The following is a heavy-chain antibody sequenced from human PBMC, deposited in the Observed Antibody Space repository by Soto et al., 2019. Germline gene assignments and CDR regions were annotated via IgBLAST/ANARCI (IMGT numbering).Heavy chain of an antibody. D-gene: IGHD4-17*01. CDR1: GYTFTSYD. V-gene: IGHV1-8*01. Sequence: ASVKVSCKASGYTFTSYDINWVRQATGQGLEWMGWMNPNSGNTGYAQKFQGRVTMTRNTSISTAYMEPISLRSEDTAVYYCARDTLSPSYGANYYYYYYMDVWGKGTTVTVSS. CDR2: MNPNSGNT. J-gene: IGHJ6*03. CDR3: ARDTLSPSYGANYYYYYYMDV.